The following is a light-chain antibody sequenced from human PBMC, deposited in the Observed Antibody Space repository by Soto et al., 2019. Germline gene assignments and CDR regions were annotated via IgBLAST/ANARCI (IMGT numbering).Light chain of an antibody. CDR3: LQSYSFPFT. Sequence: DIQMTQSPFSLSASVGDRVTLTCRASQDISNYLNWLQQKPGKAPKLLIYAASTLQSGVPSRFSGSEPGTEFTLTISSLQPEDSATYFCLQSYSFPFTFGPGTRVDIK. J-gene: IGKJ3*01. CDR2: AAS. CDR1: QDISNY. V-gene: IGKV1-39*01.